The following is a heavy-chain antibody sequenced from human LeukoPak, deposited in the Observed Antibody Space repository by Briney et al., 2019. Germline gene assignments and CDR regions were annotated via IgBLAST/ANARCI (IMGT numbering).Heavy chain of an antibody. D-gene: IGHD5-12*01. V-gene: IGHV2-70*11. CDR3: ARMGLRDSYYYMDV. Sequence: SGPALVKPTQTLTLTCTFSGFSLSTSGMCVSWIRQPPGKALEWLARIDWDDDKYYSTSLKTRLTISKDTSKNQVVLTMTNMDPVDTAMYYCARMGLRDSYYYMDVWGKGTTVTVSS. CDR1: GFSLSTSGMC. J-gene: IGHJ6*03. CDR2: IDWDDDK.